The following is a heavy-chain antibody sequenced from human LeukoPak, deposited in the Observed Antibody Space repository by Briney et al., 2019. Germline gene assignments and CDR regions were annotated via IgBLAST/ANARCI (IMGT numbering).Heavy chain of an antibody. CDR2: FDPEDGET. CDR3: ATTKELPIDY. Sequence: ASVKVSCKVSGYTLTELSMHWVRQAPGKGLEWMGGFDPEDGETIYAQKFQGRVTMNEDTSTDTAYMELSSLRSEDTAVYYCATTKELPIDYWGQGTMVTVSS. D-gene: IGHD1-7*01. CDR1: GYTLTELS. J-gene: IGHJ4*02. V-gene: IGHV1-24*01.